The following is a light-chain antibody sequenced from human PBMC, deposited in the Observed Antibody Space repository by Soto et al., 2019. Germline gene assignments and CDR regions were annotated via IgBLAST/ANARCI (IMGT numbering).Light chain of an antibody. CDR2: GAS. V-gene: IGKV3D-20*02. CDR3: QQRSNWPRGT. J-gene: IGKJ1*01. CDR1: QSVTSNY. Sequence: EIVLTQSPGTLSLSPWERATLSCRASQSVTSNYVAWYQQKPGQAPRLLIYGASNRATGIPDRFSGSGSGTDFTLTISRLEPEAFAVYYCQQRSNWPRGTFGQGTKVDIK.